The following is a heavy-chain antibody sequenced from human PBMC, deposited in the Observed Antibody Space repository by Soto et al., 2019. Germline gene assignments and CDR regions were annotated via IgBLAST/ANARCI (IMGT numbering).Heavy chain of an antibody. CDR3: AKAGGGSYFIGWFDP. V-gene: IGHV3-30*18. CDR2: ISYDGSNK. CDR1: GFTFSSYG. J-gene: IGHJ5*02. D-gene: IGHD1-26*01. Sequence: GGSLRLSCAASGFTFSSYGMHWVRQAPGKGLEWVAVISYDGSNKYYADSVKGRFTISRDNSKNTLYLQMNSLRAEDTAVYYCAKAGGGSYFIGWFDPWGQGTLVTVSS.